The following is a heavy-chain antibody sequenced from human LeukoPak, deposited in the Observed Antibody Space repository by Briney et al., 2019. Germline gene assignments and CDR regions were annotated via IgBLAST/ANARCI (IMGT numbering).Heavy chain of an antibody. CDR2: ISGSGGST. CDR3: AKELGFTMVRGVTR. Sequence: GGSLRLSCAASGFTFSSYAVSWVRQAPGKGLEWVSAISGSGGSTYYADSVKGRFTISRDNSKNTLYLQMNSLRAEDTAVYYCAKELGFTMVRGVTRWGQGTLVTVSS. CDR1: GFTFSSYA. D-gene: IGHD3-10*01. J-gene: IGHJ4*02. V-gene: IGHV3-23*01.